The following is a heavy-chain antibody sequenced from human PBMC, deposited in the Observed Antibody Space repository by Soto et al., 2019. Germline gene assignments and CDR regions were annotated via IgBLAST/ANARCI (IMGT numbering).Heavy chain of an antibody. J-gene: IGHJ6*02. CDR1: GYSFTSYW. V-gene: IGHV5-10-1*01. CDR3: ATRNSSGWLLADYYYYGMDV. Sequence: GESLKISCKGSGYSFTSYWISWVRQMPGKGLERMGRIDPSDSYTNYSPSFQGHVTISADKSISTAYLQWSSLKASDTAMYYCATRNSSGWLLADYYYYGMDVWGQGTTVTVSS. D-gene: IGHD3-22*01. CDR2: IDPSDSYT.